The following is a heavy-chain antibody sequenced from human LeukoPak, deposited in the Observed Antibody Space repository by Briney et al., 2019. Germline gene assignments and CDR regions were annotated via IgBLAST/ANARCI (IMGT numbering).Heavy chain of an antibody. Sequence: PGGSLRLSCAASGFTFSSSAMNWVRQAPGKGLEWVSYISSSGSTIYYADSVKGRFTISRDNSKNTLYLQMNSLRAEDTAVYYCARDRADFWSGPNDVFDIWGQGTMVTVSS. CDR1: GFTFSSSA. D-gene: IGHD3-3*01. CDR2: ISSSGSTI. V-gene: IGHV3-48*04. CDR3: ARDRADFWSGPNDVFDI. J-gene: IGHJ3*02.